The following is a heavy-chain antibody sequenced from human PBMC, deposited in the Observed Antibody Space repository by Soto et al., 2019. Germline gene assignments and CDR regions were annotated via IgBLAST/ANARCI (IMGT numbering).Heavy chain of an antibody. Sequence: GGSLRLSCAASGFTFSSYAMSWARQAPGKGLEWVSAISGSGGSTYYADSVKGRFTISRDNSKNTLYLQMNSLRAEDTAVYYCAKAGYDYIWGSYPANFDYWGQGTLVTVSS. CDR2: ISGSGGST. J-gene: IGHJ4*02. V-gene: IGHV3-23*01. CDR3: AKAGYDYIWGSYPANFDY. D-gene: IGHD3-16*02. CDR1: GFTFSSYA.